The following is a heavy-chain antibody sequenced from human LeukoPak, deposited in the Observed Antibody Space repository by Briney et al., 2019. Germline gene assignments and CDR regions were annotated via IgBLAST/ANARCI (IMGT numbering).Heavy chain of an antibody. CDR1: GYTFTSYG. CDR3: ARDRGDTAMVTPPFDY. V-gene: IGHV1-18*01. CDR2: ISAYNGNT. J-gene: IGHJ4*02. D-gene: IGHD5-18*01. Sequence: ASVKVSCKASGYTFTSYGISWVRQAPGQGLEWMGWISAYNGNTNYAQKLQGRVTMTTDTSTSTAYMELRSLRSDDTAVYYCARDRGDTAMVTPPFDYWGQGTLVTVSS.